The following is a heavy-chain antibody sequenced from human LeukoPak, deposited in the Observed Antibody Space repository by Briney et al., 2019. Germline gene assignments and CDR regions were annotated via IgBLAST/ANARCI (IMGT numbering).Heavy chain of an antibody. CDR2: VYYSENT. CDR1: GGSISGYY. J-gene: IGHJ5*02. D-gene: IGHD6-13*01. CDR3: ARVYSSSWYGWFDP. V-gene: IGHV4-59*08. Sequence: SETLSLTCSVSGGSISGYYWSWIRQPPGKELEWIGYVYYSENTKYNPSLESRVTISLDTSKNQFSLKLSSVTAADTAVYYCARVYSSSWYGWFDPWGQGTLVTVSS.